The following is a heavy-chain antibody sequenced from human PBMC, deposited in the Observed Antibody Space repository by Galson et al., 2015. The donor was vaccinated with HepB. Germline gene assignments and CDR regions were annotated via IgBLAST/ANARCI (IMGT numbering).Heavy chain of an antibody. CDR3: ARSMSEIFGVVIRPADYYFDY. CDR1: GFTVSSNY. V-gene: IGHV3-66*02. Sequence: SLRLSCAASGFTVSSNYMSWVRQAPGKGLEWVSVIYSGGSTYYADSVKGRFTISRDNSKNTLYLQMNSLRAEDTAVYYCARSMSEIFGVVIRPADYYFDYWGQGTLVTVSS. D-gene: IGHD3-3*01. J-gene: IGHJ4*02. CDR2: IYSGGST.